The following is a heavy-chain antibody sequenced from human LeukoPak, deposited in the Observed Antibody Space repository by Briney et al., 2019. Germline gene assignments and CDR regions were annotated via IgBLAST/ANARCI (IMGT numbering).Heavy chain of an antibody. D-gene: IGHD3-9*01. V-gene: IGHV3-23*01. Sequence: GGSLRLSCAASGFTFSSYAMSWVRQAPGKGLEWVSAISGSGGSTYYADSVKGRFTISRDNAKNSLYLQMNSRRVEDTAVYYCARSLNYDILTGYYPGIDYWGQGTLVTVSS. CDR2: ISGSGGST. CDR1: GFTFSSYA. J-gene: IGHJ4*02. CDR3: ARSLNYDILTGYYPGIDY.